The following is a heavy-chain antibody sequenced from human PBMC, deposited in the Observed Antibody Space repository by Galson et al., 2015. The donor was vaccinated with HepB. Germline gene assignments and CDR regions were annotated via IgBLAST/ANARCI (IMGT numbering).Heavy chain of an antibody. J-gene: IGHJ4*02. V-gene: IGHV3-7*03. CDR3: ARDRCSSTSCFFDY. CDR1: GFGFRNYW. D-gene: IGHD2-2*01. Sequence: PLRLSCAASGFGFRNYWMIWVRQAPGEGLGGGANRRQDGSEQYYVDSVKGRFTISRDNAKNSLYLQMNSLRAEDTAVYYCARDRCSSTSCFFDYWGQGALVTVSS. CDR2: RRQDGSEQ.